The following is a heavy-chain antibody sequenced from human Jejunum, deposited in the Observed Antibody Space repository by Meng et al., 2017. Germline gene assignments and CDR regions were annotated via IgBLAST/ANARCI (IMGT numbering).Heavy chain of an antibody. V-gene: IGHV4-31*03. CDR3: VRGGFGHSVPFDY. J-gene: IGHJ4*02. D-gene: IGHD5/OR15-5a*01. CDR1: GASLSTGGYY. Sequence: QVQLQESGPGLVKPSQTLSLTCTVSGASLSTGGYYWGWIRQHPEKGLEWVGYTYYDGSTYSNPSLRSRPTISLDSSRSRISLKLTSVTAADTATYYCVRGGFGHSVPFDYWGQGILVTVSS. CDR2: TYYDGST.